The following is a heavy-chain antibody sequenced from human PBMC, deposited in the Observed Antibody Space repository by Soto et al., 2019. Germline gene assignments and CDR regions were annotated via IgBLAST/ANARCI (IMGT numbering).Heavy chain of an antibody. CDR1: GGTFSSYA. J-gene: IGHJ5*02. V-gene: IGHV1-69*06. CDR2: IIPIFGTA. CDR3: ARDLYCSSTSCHPAHWFDP. Sequence: SVKVSCKASGGTFSSYAISWVRQAPGHGLEWMGGIIPIFGTANYAQKFQGRVTITADKSTSTAYMELSSLRSEDTAVYYCARDLYCSSTSCHPAHWFDPWGQGTLVTVSS. D-gene: IGHD2-2*01.